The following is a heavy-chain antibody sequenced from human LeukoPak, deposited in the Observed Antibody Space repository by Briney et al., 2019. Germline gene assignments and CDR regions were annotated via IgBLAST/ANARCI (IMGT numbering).Heavy chain of an antibody. Sequence: PSETLSLTCTVSGDSLSINYNWGWIRPPPGKGLEWIGSIFYSGATYYSPSLKSRVTISVDTSKNQFSLKLSSMTAADTAVYYCVRHRQWLLFPDYWGQGTLVTVSS. J-gene: IGHJ4*02. V-gene: IGHV4-39*01. CDR1: GDSLSINYN. CDR3: VRHRQWLLFPDY. D-gene: IGHD6-19*01. CDR2: IFYSGAT.